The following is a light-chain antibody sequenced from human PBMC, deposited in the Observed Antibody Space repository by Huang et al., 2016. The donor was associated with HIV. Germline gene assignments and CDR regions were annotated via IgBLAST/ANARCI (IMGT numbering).Light chain of an antibody. Sequence: AIQMTQSPSSLSAFVGDRVTITCRASQGIGSDLGWYQQEPGKAPNLLISAASSLQKGVPSRFSGSGSGTDFTLTISSLQPEDFATYYCLQNYNDPHTFGQGTKLEIK. J-gene: IGKJ2*01. CDR1: QGIGSD. V-gene: IGKV1-6*01. CDR3: LQNYNDPHT. CDR2: AAS.